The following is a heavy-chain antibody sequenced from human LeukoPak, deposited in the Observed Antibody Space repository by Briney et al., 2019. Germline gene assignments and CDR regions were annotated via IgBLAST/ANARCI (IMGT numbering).Heavy chain of an antibody. Sequence: GGSLRLSCAASGFTFSSYAMHLVRQAPSKGLEWVAVISYDGSNKYYADSMKGRFTISRDNSKNTLYLQMNSLKTEDTAVYYCTTDGYYDGMDVWGQGTTVTVSS. CDR1: GFTFSSYA. V-gene: IGHV3-30-3*01. CDR3: TTDGYYDGMDV. J-gene: IGHJ6*02. D-gene: IGHD3-16*01. CDR2: ISYDGSNK.